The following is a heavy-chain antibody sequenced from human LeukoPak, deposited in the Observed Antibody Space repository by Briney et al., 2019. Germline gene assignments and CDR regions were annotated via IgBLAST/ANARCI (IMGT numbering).Heavy chain of an antibody. CDR2: INHSGST. V-gene: IGHV4-34*01. CDR3: ARGLGRARPRFDY. J-gene: IGHJ4*02. CDR1: GGSFSGYY. Sequence: SEPLSLTCAVSGGSFSGYYWSWIRQPPGKGLEWIGEINHSGSTNYNPSLKSRVTISLDTSKNQFSLKLSSVTAADTAVYYCARGLGRARPRFDYWGQGTLVTVSS. D-gene: IGHD6-6*01.